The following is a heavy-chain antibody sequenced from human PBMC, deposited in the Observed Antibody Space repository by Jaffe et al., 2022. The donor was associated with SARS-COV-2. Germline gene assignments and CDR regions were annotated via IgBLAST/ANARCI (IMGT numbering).Heavy chain of an antibody. J-gene: IGHJ4*02. CDR2: INNDGSST. CDR1: GFTFSSYW. Sequence: VQLVESGGGLVQPGGSLRLSCAASGFTFSSYWMHWVRQVPGEGLVWVSRINNDGSSTSYADSVKGRFTISRDNAKNTLYLQMNSLRAEDTAVYYCARDSNAHYGGGWGQGTLVTVSS. V-gene: IGHV3-74*01. CDR3: ARDSNAHYGGG. D-gene: IGHD3-22*01.